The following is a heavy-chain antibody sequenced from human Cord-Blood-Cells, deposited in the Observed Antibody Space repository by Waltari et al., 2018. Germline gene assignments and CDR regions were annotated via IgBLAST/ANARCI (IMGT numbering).Heavy chain of an antibody. CDR2: INPNSGGT. J-gene: IGHJ4*02. CDR1: GHTFHGYY. D-gene: IGHD3-10*01. V-gene: IGHV1-2*02. Sequence: VQPVQPGAEAKTHGTPLKANCTACGHTFHGYYMHWVRQAPGQGLEWMGWINPNSGGTNYAQKFQGRVTMTRDTSISTAYMELSRLRSDDTAVYYCASGLDYWGQGTLVTVSS. CDR3: ASGLDY.